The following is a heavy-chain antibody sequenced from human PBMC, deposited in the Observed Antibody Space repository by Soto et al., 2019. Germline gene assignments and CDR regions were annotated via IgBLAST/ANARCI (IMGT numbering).Heavy chain of an antibody. CDR1: GFTVSSYY. V-gene: IGHV3-53*01. J-gene: IGHJ4*02. D-gene: IGHD2-15*01. CDR2: IYSGDST. Sequence: GGSLRLSCAASGFTVSSYYMSWVRQAPGKGLECVSIIYSGDSTYYADSVKGRFTISRDSSKNTLDLQVGSLRVEDTAVYYCARGFRVRNHLCCLDDWGKGTQVTFSS. CDR3: ARGFRVRNHLCCLDD.